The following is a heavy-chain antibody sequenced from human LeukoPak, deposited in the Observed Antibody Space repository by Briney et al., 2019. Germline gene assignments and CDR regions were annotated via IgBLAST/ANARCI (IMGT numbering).Heavy chain of an antibody. CDR3: ARGYYDSSGYYYDY. J-gene: IGHJ4*02. CDR2: IYHSGNS. CDR1: GGSISSGGYS. Sequence: PSQTLSLTCAVSGGSISSGGYSWNWIRQPPGKGLEWIGYIYHSGNSYYNPSLRSRVTISVDRSKNQFSLKLSSVTAADTAVYYCARGYYDSSGYYYDYWGQGTLVTVSS. D-gene: IGHD3-22*01. V-gene: IGHV4-30-2*01.